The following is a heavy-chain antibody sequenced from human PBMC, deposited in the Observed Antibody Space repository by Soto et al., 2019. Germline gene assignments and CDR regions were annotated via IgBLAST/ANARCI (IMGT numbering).Heavy chain of an antibody. D-gene: IGHD3-3*01. V-gene: IGHV5-10-1*01. CDR2: IDPSDSYT. Sequence: PGESLKISCKGSGYSFTSYWISWVRQMPGKGLEWMGRIDPSDSYTNYSPSFQGHVTISADKSISTAYLQWSSLKASDTAMYYCASRSGGYYSYYGVDVWGQGTTVTVSS. J-gene: IGHJ6*02. CDR1: GYSFTSYW. CDR3: ASRSGGYYSYYGVDV.